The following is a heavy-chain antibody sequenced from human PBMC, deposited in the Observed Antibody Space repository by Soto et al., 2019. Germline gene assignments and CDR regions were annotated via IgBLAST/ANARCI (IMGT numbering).Heavy chain of an antibody. CDR3: ARDTAPSDV. CDR2: ISAYNGNT. CDR1: GLTLYSYC. V-gene: IGHV1-18*01. D-gene: IGHD4-17*01. Sequence: GGPVEVSRQASGLTLYSYCISWVRQAPGQGLEWMGWISAYNGNTNYAQKLQGRVTMTTDTSTSTAYMELRSLRSDDTAVYYCARDTAPSDVWGQGTTVTVSS. J-gene: IGHJ6*02.